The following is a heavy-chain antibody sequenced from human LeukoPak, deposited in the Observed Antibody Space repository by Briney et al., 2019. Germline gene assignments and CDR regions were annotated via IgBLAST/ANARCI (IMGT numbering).Heavy chain of an antibody. CDR1: GFTLSTYA. D-gene: IGHD6-13*01. Sequence: GGSLRLSCEASGFTLSTYAVSWVRQAPGKGLEWVSAISGSDGTKYYADSVKGRFTISRDISKNTLFLQMNSLRAEDTALYYCALVSLYSSSWYGDYWGQGTLVTVSS. J-gene: IGHJ4*02. CDR2: ISGSDGTK. V-gene: IGHV3-23*01. CDR3: ALVSLYSSSWYGDY.